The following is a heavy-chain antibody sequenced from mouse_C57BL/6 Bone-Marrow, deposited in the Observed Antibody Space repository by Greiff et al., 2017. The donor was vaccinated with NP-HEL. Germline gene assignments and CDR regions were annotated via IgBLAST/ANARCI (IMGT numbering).Heavy chain of an antibody. CDR2: IDPNSGGT. D-gene: IGHD1-1*01. V-gene: IGHV1-72*01. CDR3: ARYYYGGSSFAC. CDR1: GYTFTSYL. Sequence: QVQLKESGAELVKPGASVKLSCKASGYTFTSYLMHWVKQRPGRGLEWIGRIDPNSGGTKYNEKFKSKATLTVDKPSSTAYMQLNSLTSEDSAVYYCARYYYGGSSFACWGRGTALTVSS. J-gene: IGHJ2*01.